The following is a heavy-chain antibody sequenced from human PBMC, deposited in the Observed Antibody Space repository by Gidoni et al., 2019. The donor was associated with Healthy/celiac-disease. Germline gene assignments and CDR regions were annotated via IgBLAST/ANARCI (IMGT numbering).Heavy chain of an antibody. D-gene: IGHD2-2*01. CDR2: ISSSSSTI. Sequence: EVQLVESGGGLVPPGGSLRLSCAASGFSFRSYSLYWVRQAPGKGLEWVSYISSSSSTIYYADSVKGRFTISRDNAKNSLYLQMNSLRAEDTAVYYCARDLDCSSTSCQYSSSSGLEWGQGTLVTVSS. CDR3: ARDLDCSSTSCQYSSSSGLE. V-gene: IGHV3-48*01. CDR1: GFSFRSYS. J-gene: IGHJ4*02.